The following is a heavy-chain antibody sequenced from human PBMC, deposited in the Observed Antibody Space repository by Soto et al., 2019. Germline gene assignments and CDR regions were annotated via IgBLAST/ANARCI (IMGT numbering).Heavy chain of an antibody. V-gene: IGHV5-51*01. CDR3: LRYGGKNLDY. CDR1: GYRFTSFC. CDR2: IHPYESDT. J-gene: IGHJ4*02. Sequence: PEESLKISCKGFGYRFTSFCIGWVRQMPWKGLEWMGIIHPYESDTKYNQPFQGQVTISADKSISTAYLQWSSLKASDTAMYFCLRYGGKNLDYWGPGTMVTV. D-gene: IGHD2-15*01.